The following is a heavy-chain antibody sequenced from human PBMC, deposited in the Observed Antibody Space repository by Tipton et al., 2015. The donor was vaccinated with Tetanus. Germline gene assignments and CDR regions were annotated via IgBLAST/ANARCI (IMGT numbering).Heavy chain of an antibody. V-gene: IGHV4-39*01. CDR3: ARPSQFIVGAFIYDAVDI. Sequence: TLSLTCTVSGGSISSNNYYWAWFRQPPGKGLEWIGSFYYGATTYYNSSLKSRVTISVDTSKNQFSLKLSSVTAADTAVYYCARPSQFIVGAFIYDAVDIWGQGTLVSVSS. CDR1: GGSISSNNYY. D-gene: IGHD1-26*01. CDR2: FYYGATT. J-gene: IGHJ3*02.